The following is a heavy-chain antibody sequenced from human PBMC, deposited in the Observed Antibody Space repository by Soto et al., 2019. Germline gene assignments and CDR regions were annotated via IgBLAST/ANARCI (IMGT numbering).Heavy chain of an antibody. CDR2: IIPIPGTA. D-gene: IGHD2-2*01. Sequence: QVQLVQSGAEVKKPGSSVKVSCKASGGTFSSYAISWVRQAPGQGLEWMGGIIPIPGTANYAQKFQGRVTITPDESTSTAYMELSSLRSEDTAVYYCARSQGSSTSLEIYYYYYYGMDGWGQGTTVTVSS. CDR1: GGTFSSYA. CDR3: ARSQGSSTSLEIYYYYYYGMDG. J-gene: IGHJ6*02. V-gene: IGHV1-69*01.